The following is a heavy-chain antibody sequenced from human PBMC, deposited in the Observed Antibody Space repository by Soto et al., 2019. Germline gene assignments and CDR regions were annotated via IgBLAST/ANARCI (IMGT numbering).Heavy chain of an antibody. CDR2: INPSGGST. CDR3: ARVLYYYILTGYYDY. CDR1: GYTFTSYY. Sequence: QVQLVQSGAEVKKPGASVKVSCKASGYTFTSYYMHWVRQAPGQGPEWRGIINPSGGSTSYAQKFQGRVTLTRDTSTSTVYMALSSLRSGDTAVYYCARVLYYYILTGYYDYWGQGTLVTVSS. V-gene: IGHV1-46*03. J-gene: IGHJ4*02. D-gene: IGHD3-9*01.